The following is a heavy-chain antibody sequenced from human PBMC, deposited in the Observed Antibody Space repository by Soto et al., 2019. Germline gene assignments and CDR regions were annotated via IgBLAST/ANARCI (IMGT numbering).Heavy chain of an antibody. CDR1: GFSLSTSGVG. CDR3: AHSGFVVVVAATPENWFDP. D-gene: IGHD2-15*01. Sequence: SGPTLVNPTQTLTLTCTFSGFSLSTSGVGVGWIRQPPGKALEWLALIYWNDDKRYSPSLKSRLTITKDTSKNQVVLTMTNMDPVDTATYYCAHSGFVVVVAATPENWFDPWGQGTLVTAPQ. J-gene: IGHJ5*02. CDR2: IYWNDDK. V-gene: IGHV2-5*01.